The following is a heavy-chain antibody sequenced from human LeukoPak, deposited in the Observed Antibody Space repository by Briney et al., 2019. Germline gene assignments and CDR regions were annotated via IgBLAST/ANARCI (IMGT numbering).Heavy chain of an antibody. Sequence: ASVKVSCKASGYTFTGYYMHWVRQAPGQGLEWMGWINPKSADTDYAQKFQGRVTMTRNTSISTAYMELSSLRSEDTAVYYCARAPSIQNYDSSGYYYEWGQGTLVTVSS. J-gene: IGHJ4*02. CDR3: ARAPSIQNYDSSGYYYE. CDR1: GYTFTGYY. CDR2: INPKSADT. D-gene: IGHD3-22*01. V-gene: IGHV1-2*02.